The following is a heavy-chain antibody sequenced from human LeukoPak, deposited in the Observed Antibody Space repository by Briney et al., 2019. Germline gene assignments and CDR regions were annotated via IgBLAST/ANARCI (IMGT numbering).Heavy chain of an antibody. V-gene: IGHV3-23*01. Sequence: PGGSLRLSCAASGSTISTYAMTWVRQAPGKGLEWVSSITSSGATTYYADSVKGRFTISRDISKNTLYLQMNSLTAEDSAVYYCAKEFIAGDGHVDCDSWGQGTLVTVSS. D-gene: IGHD5-24*01. CDR3: AKEFIAGDGHVDCDS. CDR2: ITSSGATT. CDR1: GSTISTYA. J-gene: IGHJ4*02.